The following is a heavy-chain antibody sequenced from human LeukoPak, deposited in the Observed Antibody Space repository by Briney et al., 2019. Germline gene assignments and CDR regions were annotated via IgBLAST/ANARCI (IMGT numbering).Heavy chain of an antibody. CDR1: RFTFRSYT. CDR2: ISSDGKNT. V-gene: IGHV3-30*04. Sequence: PGGSLRLSCAASRFTFRSYTMHWVRQAPGKGLEWVTGISSDGKNTYYIDSVKGRFTISRDNSNTTLYLQMSSLRTEDTAVYFCARDFRPVVGTAGAFDSWGQGTLVTVSS. CDR3: ARDFRPVVGTAGAFDS. D-gene: IGHD2-2*01. J-gene: IGHJ4*02.